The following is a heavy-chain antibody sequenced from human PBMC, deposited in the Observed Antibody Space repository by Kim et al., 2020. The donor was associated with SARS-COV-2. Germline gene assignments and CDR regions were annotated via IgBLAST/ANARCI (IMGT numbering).Heavy chain of an antibody. J-gene: IGHJ5*02. CDR2: IYYSGST. V-gene: IGHV4-39*01. CDR3: ARQRPGVTMITGAGWFDP. D-gene: IGHD3-22*01. Sequence: SETLSLTCTVSGGSISSSSYYWGWIRQPPGKGLEWIGSIYYSGSTYYNPSLKSRVTISVDTSKNQFSLKLSSVTAADTAVYYCARQRPGVTMITGAGWFDPWGQGTLVTVSS. CDR1: GGSISSSSYY.